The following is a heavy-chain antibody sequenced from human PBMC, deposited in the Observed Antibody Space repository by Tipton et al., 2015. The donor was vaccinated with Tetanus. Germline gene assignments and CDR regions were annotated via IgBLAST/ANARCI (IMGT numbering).Heavy chain of an antibody. CDR3: SRGWSECSSWSCSPFDS. V-gene: IGHV4-4*07. J-gene: IGHJ4*02. CDR2: VTSSGNS. D-gene: IGHD2-2*01. Sequence: TLSLTCTVSGGSVSSYYWTWFRQPPGKRLEWIGFVTSSGNSNYSPSLTGRVSMTLDTSKQQFSLCLTSATAAGTAVYYCSRGWSECSSWSCSPFDSWCQGTLVTVSS. CDR1: GGSVSSYY.